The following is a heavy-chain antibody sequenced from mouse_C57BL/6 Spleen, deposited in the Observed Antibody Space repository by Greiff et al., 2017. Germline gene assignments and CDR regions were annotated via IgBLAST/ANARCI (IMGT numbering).Heavy chain of an antibody. Sequence: QVQLQQSGAELASPGASVKMSCKASGYTFTSYTMHWVKQRTGQGLEWIGYINPSSGYTKYNQKFKDKATLMAYKSSSTAYMQLSRLTSEESAVYYCESLSGTAMDYWDQGTAVTVYS. CDR3: ESLSGTAMDY. V-gene: IGHV1-4*01. CDR2: INPSSGYT. D-gene: IGHD4-1*01. CDR1: GYTFTSYT. J-gene: IGHJ4*01.